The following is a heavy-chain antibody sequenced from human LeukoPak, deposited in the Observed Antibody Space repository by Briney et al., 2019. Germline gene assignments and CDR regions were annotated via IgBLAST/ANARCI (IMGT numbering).Heavy chain of an antibody. CDR3: ARPALVGEIFEY. CDR1: GFTFNDYW. V-gene: IGHV3-7*01. CDR2: IKQDGNDQ. Sequence: GGSLRLSCAASGFTFNDYWMSWVRQAPGKGLERVADIKQDGNDQKYVDSVKGRFTISRDNTKNSLYLQMNSLRAEDTAVYYCARPALVGEIFEYWGQGTLVTVSS. D-gene: IGHD1-26*01. J-gene: IGHJ4*02.